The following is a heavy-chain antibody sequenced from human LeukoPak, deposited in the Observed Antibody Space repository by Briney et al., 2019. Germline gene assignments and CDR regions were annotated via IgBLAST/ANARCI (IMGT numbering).Heavy chain of an antibody. Sequence: GGSLRLSCAASGFTFSSYWMSWVRQAPGKGLEWVSVIYSGGSTYYADSVKGRFTISRDNSKNTLYLQMNSLRAEDTAVYYCARTRGDFWSGYYPVNWFDPWGQGTLVIVSS. D-gene: IGHD3-3*01. J-gene: IGHJ5*02. CDR2: IYSGGST. CDR1: GFTFSSYW. V-gene: IGHV3-66*02. CDR3: ARTRGDFWSGYYPVNWFDP.